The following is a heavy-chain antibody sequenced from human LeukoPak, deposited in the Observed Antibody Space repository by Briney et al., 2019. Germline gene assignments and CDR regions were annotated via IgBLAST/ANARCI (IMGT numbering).Heavy chain of an antibody. CDR2: MNPNSGNT. V-gene: IGHV1-8*01. Sequence: ASVEVSCKASGYTFTSYDINWVRQATGQGLEWMGWMNPNSGNTGYAQKFQGRVTMTTDTSASTAYMELRSLKSDDTAVYYCARREQWLVGDDYWGQGTLVTVSS. CDR1: GYTFTSYD. CDR3: ARREQWLVGDDY. D-gene: IGHD6-19*01. J-gene: IGHJ4*02.